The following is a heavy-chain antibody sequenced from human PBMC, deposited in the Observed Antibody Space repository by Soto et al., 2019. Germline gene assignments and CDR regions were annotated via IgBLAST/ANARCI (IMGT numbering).Heavy chain of an antibody. CDR1: GGTFSSYA. CDR3: ARAPRMAVAGTGAAFDI. V-gene: IGHV1-69*01. Sequence: QVQLVQSGAEVKKPGSSVKVSCKASGGTFSSYAISWVRQAPGQGLEWMGGIIPIFGTANYAQKFQGRVTITADESTSTAYMELSSLRSEDTAVYYCARAPRMAVAGTGAAFDIWGQGTMVIVSS. CDR2: IIPIFGTA. D-gene: IGHD6-19*01. J-gene: IGHJ3*02.